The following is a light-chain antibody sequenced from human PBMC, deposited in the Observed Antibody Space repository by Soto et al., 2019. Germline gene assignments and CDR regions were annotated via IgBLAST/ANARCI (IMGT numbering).Light chain of an antibody. V-gene: IGKV1-8*01. CDR3: QQYYSYPWIT. J-gene: IGKJ5*01. CDR1: QNIRTY. CDR2: AAS. Sequence: IQMTQSPSSLSASVGDRVTITCRASQNIRTYLTWYQQKPGKAPKLLIYAASTLQSGVPSRFSGSGSGTDFTLTISCLQSEDFATYYCQQYYSYPWITFGQGTRLEIK.